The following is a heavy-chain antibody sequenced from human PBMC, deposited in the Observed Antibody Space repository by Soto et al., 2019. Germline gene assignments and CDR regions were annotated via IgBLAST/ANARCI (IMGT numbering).Heavy chain of an antibody. CDR2: VTNSGGGT. D-gene: IGHD1-26*01. V-gene: IGHV3-23*01. J-gene: IGHJ4*02. CDR3: AKEEGELTRPPFDY. CDR1: GFTFSSYA. Sequence: GGSLRLSCAASGFTFSSYAMSWVRQAPGKGLEWVSAVTNSGGGTDYADSVKGRFTISRDNSKSTLYLQMNSLRAEDTAVYYCAKEEGELTRPPFDYWGQGTLVTV.